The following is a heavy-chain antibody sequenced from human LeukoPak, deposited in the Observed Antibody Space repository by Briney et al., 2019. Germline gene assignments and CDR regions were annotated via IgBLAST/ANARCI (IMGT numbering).Heavy chain of an antibody. CDR3: ADSNHWYPTDY. D-gene: IGHD4-11*01. V-gene: IGHV3-23*01. J-gene: IGHJ4*02. CDR1: GFTFSTYA. CDR2: IGRTGDDT. Sequence: GGSLRLSCAASGFTFSTYAMRWVRQAPGKGLEWVSRIGRTGDDTYYADSVKGRFTISRDNSKNTLYLQMNSLRAEDTAVYYCADSNHWYPTDYWGQGTLVTVSS.